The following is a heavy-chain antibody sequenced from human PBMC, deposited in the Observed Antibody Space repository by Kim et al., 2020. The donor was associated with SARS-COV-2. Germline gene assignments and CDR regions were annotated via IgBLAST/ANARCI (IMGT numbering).Heavy chain of an antibody. D-gene: IGHD6-6*01. CDR1: GFTFSSYA. CDR3: AKGLGFSSQGIDV. Sequence: GGSLRLSCAASGFTFSSYAMSWVRQVPEKGLEWVSGVDSSGSTTYFADSVKGRFTISRDNSKNTLYLQMNILRAEDTAVYYCAKGLGFSSQGIDVWGQGTTVTVSS. V-gene: IGHV3-23*05. J-gene: IGHJ6*02. CDR2: VDSSGSTT.